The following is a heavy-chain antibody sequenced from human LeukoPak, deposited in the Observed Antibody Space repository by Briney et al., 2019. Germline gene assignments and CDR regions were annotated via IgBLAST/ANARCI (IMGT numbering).Heavy chain of an antibody. V-gene: IGHV4-34*01. J-gene: IGHJ6*02. CDR3: ARCCSSGPYYYYGLDV. Sequence: PSETLSLTCAVYGGSFSGYYWSWIRQPPGKGLEWIGEINHSGSTNYNPSLKSRVTISVDTSKNQFSLKLSSVTAADTAVYYCARCCSSGPYYYYGLDVWGQGTTVTVSS. D-gene: IGHD6-19*01. CDR1: GGSFSGYY. CDR2: INHSGST.